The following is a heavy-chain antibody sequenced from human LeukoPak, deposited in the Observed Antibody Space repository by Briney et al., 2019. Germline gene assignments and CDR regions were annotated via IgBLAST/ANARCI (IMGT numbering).Heavy chain of an antibody. CDR1: GYTFTGYY. Sequence: GASVKVSCKASGYTFTGYYMHWVRQAPGKGLEWMGRFDPDNDKTIYAQKFQGRVTMTEDTSTDTAYMELSSLRSEDTAVYYCATLPVGATIFDYWGQGTLVTVSS. J-gene: IGHJ4*02. D-gene: IGHD1-26*01. CDR2: FDPDNDKT. V-gene: IGHV1-24*01. CDR3: ATLPVGATIFDY.